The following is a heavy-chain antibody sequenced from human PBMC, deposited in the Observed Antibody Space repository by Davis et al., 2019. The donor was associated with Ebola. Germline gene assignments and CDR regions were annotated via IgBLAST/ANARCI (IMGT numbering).Heavy chain of an antibody. Sequence: GGSLRLSCTASGLDFYKYTMTCVRQAPGKGLQWVSSISANSNFRYYADSLEGRFTITRDNAKNSLYLQMNSLRAEDTAVYYCSRDVAGGPLDYWGQGTLVTVSS. CDR1: GLDFYKYT. J-gene: IGHJ4*02. CDR2: ISANSNFR. CDR3: SRDVAGGPLDY. D-gene: IGHD2-8*02. V-gene: IGHV3-21*01.